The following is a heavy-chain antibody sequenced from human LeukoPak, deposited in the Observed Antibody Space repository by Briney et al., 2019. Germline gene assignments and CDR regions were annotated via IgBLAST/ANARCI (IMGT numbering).Heavy chain of an antibody. Sequence: SVKVSCKASGGTFSSYAISWVRQAPGQGLEWMGGIIPIFGTANYAQKFQGRVTITADESTSTAYMELSSLRSEDTAVYYCARDQTSAFSGSSLHDYWGQGTLVTVSS. CDR2: IIPIFGTA. J-gene: IGHJ4*02. CDR1: GGTFSSYA. V-gene: IGHV1-69*13. D-gene: IGHD1-26*01. CDR3: ARDQTSAFSGSSLHDY.